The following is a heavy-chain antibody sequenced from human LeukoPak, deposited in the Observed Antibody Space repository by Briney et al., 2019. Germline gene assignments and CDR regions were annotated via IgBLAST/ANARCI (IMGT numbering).Heavy chain of an antibody. J-gene: IGHJ3*02. CDR1: GYTFTSYG. Sequence: GASVKVSCKASGYTFTSYGITWVRQAPGQGLEWVGCILPYNGNTKYAQKLQGRVTMTTDTSTSTAYMELRSLSSDDTAVYYCARPYDFWIGYDALHDAFDIWGQGTMVTVSS. CDR2: ILPYNGNT. V-gene: IGHV1-18*01. CDR3: ARPYDFWIGYDALHDAFDI. D-gene: IGHD3-3*01.